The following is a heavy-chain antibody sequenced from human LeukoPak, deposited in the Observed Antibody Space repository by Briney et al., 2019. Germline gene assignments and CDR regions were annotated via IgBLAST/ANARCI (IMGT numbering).Heavy chain of an antibody. D-gene: IGHD4-23*01. V-gene: IGHV3-48*03. CDR3: ARGTGYGGNSGPGDY. CDR1: GFTFSSYE. CDR2: ISGSGNSI. Sequence: PGGSLRLSCAVSGFTFSSYEMNWVRQAPGKGLEWVSYISGSGNSIYYADSVKGRFTISRDNAKNSLYLQMNSLRAEDTAVYYCARGTGYGGNSGPGDYWGQGTLVTVSS. J-gene: IGHJ4*02.